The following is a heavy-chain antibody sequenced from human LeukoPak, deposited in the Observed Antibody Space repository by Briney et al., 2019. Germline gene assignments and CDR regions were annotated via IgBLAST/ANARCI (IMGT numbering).Heavy chain of an antibody. CDR1: GFTFSSYA. CDR2: ISYDGSNK. CDR3: ARSARSNWGARHDAFDI. J-gene: IGHJ3*02. V-gene: IGHV3-30-3*01. D-gene: IGHD7-27*01. Sequence: GGSLRLSCAASGFTFSSYAMHWVRQAPGKGLEWVAVISYDGSNKYYADSVKGRFTISRDSSNNTLYLQMNSLRAEDTAVYYCARSARSNWGARHDAFDIWGQGTVVTVSS.